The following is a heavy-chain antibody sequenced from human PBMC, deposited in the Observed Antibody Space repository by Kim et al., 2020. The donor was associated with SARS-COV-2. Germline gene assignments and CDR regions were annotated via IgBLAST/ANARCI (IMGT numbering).Heavy chain of an antibody. CDR3: AKIRWDFTDYGMDV. V-gene: IGHV3-9*01. Sequence: GGSLRLSCAASGFTFDDYAMHWVRQAPGKGLEWVSGISWNSGSIGYADSVKDRFTISRDNAKNSLYLQMNSLRAEDTALYYCAKIRWDFTDYGMDVWGQG. J-gene: IGHJ6*02. D-gene: IGHD2-8*02. CDR1: GFTFDDYA. CDR2: ISWNSGSI.